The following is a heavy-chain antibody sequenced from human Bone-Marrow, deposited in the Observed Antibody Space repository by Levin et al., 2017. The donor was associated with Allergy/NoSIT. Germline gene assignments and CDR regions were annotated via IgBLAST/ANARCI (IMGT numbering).Heavy chain of an antibody. CDR2: ISDSGST. V-gene: IGHV4-59*01. CDR1: GASISGYH. J-gene: IGHJ4*02. D-gene: IGHD2-8*01. Sequence: QSQTLSLTCTVSGASISGYHWSWIRQPPGKGLEWIGDISDSGSTRNNPSLKSRVTISVDTSKNQFSLKLNSVTAADTAIYYCARGPYSTIEPSAHFHYWGQGTLVTVS. CDR3: ARGPYSTIEPSAHFHY.